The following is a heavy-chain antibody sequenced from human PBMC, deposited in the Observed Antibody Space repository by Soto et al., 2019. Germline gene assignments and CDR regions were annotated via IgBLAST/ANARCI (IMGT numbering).Heavy chain of an antibody. D-gene: IGHD3-9*01. Sequence: SETLSLTCTVSGGSISSYYWSWIRQPPGKGLEWIGYIYYSGSTNYNPSLKSRVTISVDTSKNQFSLKLSSVTAADTAVYYCAAVYDILTGTYFDYWGQGTLVTVSS. J-gene: IGHJ4*02. V-gene: IGHV4-59*01. CDR3: AAVYDILTGTYFDY. CDR1: GGSISSYY. CDR2: IYYSGST.